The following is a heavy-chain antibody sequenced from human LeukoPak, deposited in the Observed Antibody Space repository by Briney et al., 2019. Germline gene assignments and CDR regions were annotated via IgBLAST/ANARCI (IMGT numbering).Heavy chain of an antibody. J-gene: IGHJ4*02. D-gene: IGHD5-18*01. CDR3: AKVTEYSYGPFDY. CDR1: GFTFSSYA. CDR2: ISGSGGST. Sequence: AGGSLRLSCAASGFTFSSYAMSWVHQAPGKGLEWVSAISGSGGSTYYADSVKGRFTISRDNSKNTLYLQMNSLRAEDTAVYYCAKVTEYSYGPFDYWGQGTLVTVSS. V-gene: IGHV3-23*01.